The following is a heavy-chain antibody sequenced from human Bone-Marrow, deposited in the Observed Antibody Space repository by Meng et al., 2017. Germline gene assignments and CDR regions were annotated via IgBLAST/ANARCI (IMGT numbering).Heavy chain of an antibody. V-gene: IGHV3-15*01. CDR3: SGHVDY. CDR2: MKSNVDGGTV. J-gene: IGHJ4*01. CDR1: GFTFSNAW. Sequence: EVQLVESGGGFVKTGGSLRLSCAASGFTFSNAWMTWVRQAPGKGLEWIGRMKSNVDGGTVDYAAAVKGRFFISRDDSENTFYLQMNSLKTEDTAVYYCSGHVDYWGHGTLVTVSS.